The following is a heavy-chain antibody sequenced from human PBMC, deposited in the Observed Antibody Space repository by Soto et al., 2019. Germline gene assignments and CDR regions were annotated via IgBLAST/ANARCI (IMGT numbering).Heavy chain of an antibody. CDR3: ARHGVLQWLTPQAWFDP. J-gene: IGHJ5*02. Sequence: QLQLQESGPGLVKPSETLSLTCTVSGGSISSSSYYWGWIRQPPGKGLEWIGSIYYSGSTYYNPSLTSRVTISVDTSKNQFSLKLSSVTAADTAVYYCARHGVLQWLTPQAWFDPWGQGTLVTVSS. V-gene: IGHV4-39*01. CDR1: GGSISSSSYY. CDR2: IYYSGST. D-gene: IGHD6-19*01.